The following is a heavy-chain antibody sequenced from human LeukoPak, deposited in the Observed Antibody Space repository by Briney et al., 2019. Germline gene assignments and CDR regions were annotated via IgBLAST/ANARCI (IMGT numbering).Heavy chain of an antibody. V-gene: IGHV4-59*12. CDR3: AYYGDPPYNWFDP. J-gene: IGHJ5*02. CDR1: GGSIGNSY. Sequence: PSETLSLTCTVSGGSIGNSYWNWIRQPPGKGLEWIGYVYYSGSTNYNPSLKSRVTISVDTSKNQFSLQLNSVTPEDTAVYYCAYYGDPPYNWFDPWGQGILVTVSS. D-gene: IGHD3-10*01. CDR2: VYYSGST.